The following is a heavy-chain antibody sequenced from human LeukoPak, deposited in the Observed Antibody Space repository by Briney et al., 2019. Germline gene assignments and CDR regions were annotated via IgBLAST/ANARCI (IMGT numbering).Heavy chain of an antibody. Sequence: GGSLRHSCAVSGLTVSSNYMSWVRQAPGKGLEWVSAIYSGGSTFYADSVKGRFTISRDNSKNTLYLQMNSLRAEDTAVYYCARDPYNSGSSYFDYWGQGTLVTVSS. CDR3: ARDPYNSGSSYFDY. CDR2: IYSGGST. CDR1: GLTVSSNY. J-gene: IGHJ4*02. V-gene: IGHV3-53*01. D-gene: IGHD3-10*01.